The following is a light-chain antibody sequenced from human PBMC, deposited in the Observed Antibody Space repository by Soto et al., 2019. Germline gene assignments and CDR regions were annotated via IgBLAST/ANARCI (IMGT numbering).Light chain of an antibody. CDR2: KAS. CDR1: QSISSW. V-gene: IGKV1-5*03. J-gene: IGKJ2*01. Sequence: DIQMTQSPSTLSASVGDRVTITCRASQSISSWLAWYQQKPGKAPKLLIYKASSLESGVPSRFIGSGSGTEFTLTISSLQPDDFPTYYCQQYNSYSRYTFGQGTKLEIK. CDR3: QQYNSYSRYT.